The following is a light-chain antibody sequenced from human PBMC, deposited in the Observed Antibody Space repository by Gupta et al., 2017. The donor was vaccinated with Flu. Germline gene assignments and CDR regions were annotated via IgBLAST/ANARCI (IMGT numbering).Light chain of an antibody. CDR3: SSYAGSNIVL. V-gene: IGLV2-8*01. CDR1: SSDVGGYNY. CDR2: EVS. Sequence: SSLTQPPSSSGALGPYVTIPCPRTSSDVGGYNYVPWYQQHPGQAPKLMIYEVSKRPSGVPDRFSGSKSGNTASLTVSGLQAEDEADYYCSSYAGSNIVLFGGGTKLTVL. J-gene: IGLJ2*01.